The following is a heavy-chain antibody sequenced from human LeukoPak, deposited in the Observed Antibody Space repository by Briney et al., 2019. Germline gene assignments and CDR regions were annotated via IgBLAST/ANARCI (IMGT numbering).Heavy chain of an antibody. Sequence: GGSLRLSCAASGFTLSGYSMKWVCPAPGGGLEWVLYISIISSYIYYADSVKVRFTITTDNAKISLYLKMNSLRAEDTAVYYCAAHRYSGIYPYYFDYWGQGALVTVSS. D-gene: IGHD1-26*01. CDR3: AAHRYSGIYPYYFDY. CDR2: ISIISSYI. J-gene: IGHJ4*02. V-gene: IGHV3-21*04. CDR1: GFTLSGYS.